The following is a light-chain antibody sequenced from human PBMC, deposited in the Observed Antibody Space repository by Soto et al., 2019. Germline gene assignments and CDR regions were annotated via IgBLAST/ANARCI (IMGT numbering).Light chain of an antibody. V-gene: IGKV1-39*01. CDR1: QRISTY. CDR3: QQSFSTPRT. Sequence: DIQMTQSPSSLSASVGDRVTITCRASQRISTYLNWYQQKPGKAPQFLIYDASNLQSGVPSRFSGSGSGVDFTLTISSLQPEDFATYYCQQSFSTPRTFGLGTKVEIK. J-gene: IGKJ1*01. CDR2: DAS.